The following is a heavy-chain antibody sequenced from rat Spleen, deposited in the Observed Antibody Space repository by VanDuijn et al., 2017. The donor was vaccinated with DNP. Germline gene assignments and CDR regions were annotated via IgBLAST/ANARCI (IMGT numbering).Heavy chain of an antibody. CDR3: ARALVQWYYFDY. J-gene: IGHJ2*01. Sequence: EVKLVESGGGLVQPGRSLKLSCAASGFNFNDYWMGWVRQAPGKGLEWIGHVNKDSSTINYTPSLKDKFTISRDNAQNTLYLQMSKLGSEDTAIYYCARALVQWYYFDYWGQGVMVTVSS. V-gene: IGHV4-2*01. D-gene: IGHD1-1*01. CDR1: GFNFNDYW. CDR2: VNKDSSTI.